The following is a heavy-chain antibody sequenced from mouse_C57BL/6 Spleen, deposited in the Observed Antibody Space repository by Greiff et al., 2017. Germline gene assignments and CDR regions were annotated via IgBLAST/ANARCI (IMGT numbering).Heavy chain of an antibody. CDR2: IYPGSGNT. CDR1: GYTFTDYY. D-gene: IGHD2-4*01. J-gene: IGHJ4*01. Sequence: VQLQQSGAELVRPGASVKLSCKASGYTFTDYYINWVKQRPGQGLEWIARIYPGSGNTYYNEKFKGKATLTAEKSSSTAYMQLSSLTSEDSAVYFCARKAGLRDYYAMDYWGQGTSVTVSS. CDR3: ARKAGLRDYYAMDY. V-gene: IGHV1-76*01.